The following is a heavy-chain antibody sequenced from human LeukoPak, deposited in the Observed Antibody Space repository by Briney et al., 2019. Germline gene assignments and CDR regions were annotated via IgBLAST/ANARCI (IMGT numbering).Heavy chain of an antibody. D-gene: IGHD3-22*01. V-gene: IGHV3-30*04. CDR1: GFTFSSYA. CDR3: ARDWPRTYYYDSSGYSDY. CDR2: ISYDGSNK. Sequence: PGGSLRLSCAASGFTFSSYAMHWVRQAPGKGLEWVAVISYDGSNKYYADSVKGRFTISRDNSKNTLYLQMNSLRSEDTAVYYCARDWPRTYYYDSSGYSDYWGQGTLVTVSS. J-gene: IGHJ4*02.